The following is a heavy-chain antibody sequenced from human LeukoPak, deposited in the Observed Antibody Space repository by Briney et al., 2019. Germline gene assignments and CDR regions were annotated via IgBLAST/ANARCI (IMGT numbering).Heavy chain of an antibody. D-gene: IGHD5-12*01. CDR3: AGYSGYVGYFDY. CDR1: GYTFTSYG. Sequence: GASVKVSCKASGYTFTSYGISWVRQAPGQGLEWVGWISAYNGNTNYARKLQGRVTMTTDTSTSTAYMELRSLRSDDTAVYYCAGYSGYVGYFDYWGQGTLVTISS. J-gene: IGHJ4*02. V-gene: IGHV1-18*01. CDR2: ISAYNGNT.